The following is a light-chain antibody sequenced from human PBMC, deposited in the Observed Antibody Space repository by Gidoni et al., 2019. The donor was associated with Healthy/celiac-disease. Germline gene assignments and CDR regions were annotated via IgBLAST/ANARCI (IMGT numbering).Light chain of an antibody. Sequence: EIVLTQSPATLSLSPGERATLSCRASQSVSSYLAWYQQKPGQAPRLLIYEASNRATGIPARFSGSGSGTDFTLTISSLEPEDFAVYYCQQSSNWPLTFXGXTKVEIK. CDR2: EAS. J-gene: IGKJ4*01. V-gene: IGKV3-11*01. CDR3: QQSSNWPLT. CDR1: QSVSSY.